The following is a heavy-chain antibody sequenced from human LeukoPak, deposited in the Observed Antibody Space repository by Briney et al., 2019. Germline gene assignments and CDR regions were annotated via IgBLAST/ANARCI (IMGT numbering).Heavy chain of an antibody. CDR2: ISAYNGNT. V-gene: IGHV1-18*01. Sequence: ASVKVSCKASGGTFSSYGISWVRQAPGQGLEWMGWISAYNGNTNYAQKLQGRVTMTTDTSTSTAYMELRSLRSDDTAVYYCARDRGGLRYFDWLPTHFDYWGQGTLVTVSS. D-gene: IGHD3-9*01. CDR3: ARDRGGLRYFDWLPTHFDY. J-gene: IGHJ4*02. CDR1: GGTFSSYG.